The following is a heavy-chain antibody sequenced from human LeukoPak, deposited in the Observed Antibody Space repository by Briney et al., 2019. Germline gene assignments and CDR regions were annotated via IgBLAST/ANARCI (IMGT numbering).Heavy chain of an antibody. V-gene: IGHV5-51*01. J-gene: IGHJ5*02. CDR2: IYPGGSDI. CDR3: ARQEYCSGGSCYTWFDP. Sequence: GASLKISCKGSGYRFTNYWIAWVRHMPGKGLEWMGIIYPGGSDIRYSPSFQGQVTISADKSISTAYLQWSSLKASDTAMYYCARQEYCSGGSCYTWFDPWGQGTLVTVSS. CDR1: GYRFTNYW. D-gene: IGHD2-15*01.